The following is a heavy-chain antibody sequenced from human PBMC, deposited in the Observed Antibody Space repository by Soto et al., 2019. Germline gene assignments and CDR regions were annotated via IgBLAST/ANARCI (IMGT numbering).Heavy chain of an antibody. Sequence: VQLQGSGPGLVKPSQTLSLTCTVSGASVNTGDYYWSYIRQSPGKGLEWLGYIFYSGDTYYNPSLKRRAPISLNTARNQISLTLTSVTDADTAVYFCVGTGTTDDFWGQGTLVTVSS. D-gene: IGHD1-7*01. CDR1: GASVNTGDYY. CDR3: VGTGTTDDF. J-gene: IGHJ1*01. V-gene: IGHV4-30-4*01. CDR2: IFYSGDT.